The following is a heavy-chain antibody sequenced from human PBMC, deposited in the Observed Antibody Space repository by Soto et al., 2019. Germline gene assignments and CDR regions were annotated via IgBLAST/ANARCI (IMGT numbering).Heavy chain of an antibody. J-gene: IGHJ4*02. CDR3: ARDLGNNYGSFAY. CDR1: GFTFSNYA. D-gene: IGHD4-17*01. CDR2: ISYDGSNK. Sequence: GSLRLSCVASGFTFSNYAMNWVRQAPGKGLEWVAVISYDGSNKYYADSVKGRITISRDNSRNTLYLQMNNLRAEDTAMYYCARDLGNNYGSFAYWGQGTLVTVSS. V-gene: IGHV3-30-3*01.